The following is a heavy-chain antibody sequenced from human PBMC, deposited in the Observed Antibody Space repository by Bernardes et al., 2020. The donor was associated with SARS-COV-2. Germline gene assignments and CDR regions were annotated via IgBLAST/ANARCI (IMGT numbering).Heavy chain of an antibody. CDR2: INHSGST. Sequence: SETLSLTCAVYGGSFSGYYWSWIRQPPGKGLEWIGEINHSGSTNYNPSLKSRVTISVDTSKNQFSLKLSSVTAADTAVYYCAILLDTAMAGKYCNKGVCQTYSYYALDVWGQGTTVTVSS. J-gene: IGHJ6*02. V-gene: IGHV4-34*01. CDR1: GGSFSGYY. D-gene: IGHD5-18*01. CDR3: AILLDTAMAGKYCNKGVCQTYSYYALDV.